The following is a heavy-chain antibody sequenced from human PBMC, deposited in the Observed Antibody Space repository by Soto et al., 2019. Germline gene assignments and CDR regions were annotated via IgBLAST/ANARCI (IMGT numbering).Heavy chain of an antibody. Sequence: ASVKVSCKASGYTFTSYYMHWVRQAPGQGLEWMGIINPSGGSTSYAQKFQGRVTMTRDTSTSTVYMELSSLRSEDTAVYYCARVLYYGSSGYLPYGMDVWGQGTTVTVSS. D-gene: IGHD3-22*01. CDR1: GYTFTSYY. CDR3: ARVLYYGSSGYLPYGMDV. CDR2: INPSGGST. V-gene: IGHV1-46*01. J-gene: IGHJ6*02.